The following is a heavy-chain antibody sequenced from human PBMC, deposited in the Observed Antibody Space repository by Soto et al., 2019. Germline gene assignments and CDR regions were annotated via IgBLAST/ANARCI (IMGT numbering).Heavy chain of an antibody. CDR3: ARGVVRFPYYYYGMDV. Sequence: LSPTCAVYDGSFSGFSWRWIRENRLKVLEWIGEINHSGSTNHNPSLKSRVTISVDTSKNQFSLKLSSVTAADTAVYYCARGVVRFPYYYYGMDVWGQGTTVTASS. J-gene: IGHJ6*02. D-gene: IGHD3-3*01. V-gene: IGHV4-34*01. CDR2: INHSGST. CDR1: DGSFSGFS.